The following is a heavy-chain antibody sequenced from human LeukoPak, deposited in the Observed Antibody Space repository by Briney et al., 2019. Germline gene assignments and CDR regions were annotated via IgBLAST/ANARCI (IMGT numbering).Heavy chain of an antibody. CDR3: ARLVVNYYFDY. V-gene: IGHV4-59*05. J-gene: IGHJ4*02. CDR1: GGSISSYF. D-gene: IGHD4-23*01. Sequence: SETLSLTRTVSGGSISSYFWSWIRQPPGKGLEWIGSIYYSGSTYYNPSLKSRVTISVDTSKNQFSLKLSSVTAADTAVYYCARLVVNYYFDYWGQGTLVTVSS. CDR2: IYYSGST.